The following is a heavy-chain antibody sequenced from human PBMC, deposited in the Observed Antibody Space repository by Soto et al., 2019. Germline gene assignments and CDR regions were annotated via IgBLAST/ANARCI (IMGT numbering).Heavy chain of an antibody. Sequence: SETLSLTCAVSGGSISSSNWWSWVRQPPGKGLEWIGEIYHSGSTNYNPSLKSRVTISVDKSKNQFSLKLSSVTAADTAVYYCARGSRVLMVYATDHDFDYWGQGTLVTVSS. CDR2: IYHSGST. D-gene: IGHD2-8*01. CDR3: ARGSRVLMVYATDHDFDY. J-gene: IGHJ4*02. V-gene: IGHV4-4*02. CDR1: GGSISSSNW.